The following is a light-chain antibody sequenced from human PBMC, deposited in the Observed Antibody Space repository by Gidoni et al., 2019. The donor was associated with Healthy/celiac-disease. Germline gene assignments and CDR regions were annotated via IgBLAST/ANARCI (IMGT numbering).Light chain of an antibody. J-gene: IGKJ4*01. CDR2: GAS. CDR1: QSVSSN. CDR3: QQYNNWPGT. V-gene: IGKV3-15*01. Sequence: EIVMTQAPATLSVSPGERATLSCRASQSVSSNLTWYQQTPGQASRLLIYGASTRATGIPASFSGSGSGTEFTLTISSLQSEDFAVYYCQQYNNWPGTFGGGTKVEIK.